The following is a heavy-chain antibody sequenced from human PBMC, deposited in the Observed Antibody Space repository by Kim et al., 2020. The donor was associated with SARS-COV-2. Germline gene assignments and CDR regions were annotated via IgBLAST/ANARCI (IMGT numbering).Heavy chain of an antibody. CDR1: GFTFSDYY. J-gene: IGHJ6*02. Sequence: GGSLRLSCAASGFTFSDYYMSWIRQAPGKGLEWVSYISSSSSYTNYADSVKGRFTISRDNAKNSLYLQMNSLRAEDTAVYYCARDEAAIDYYYYGMDVWGQGTTVTVSS. D-gene: IGHD6-13*01. CDR2: ISSSSSYT. CDR3: ARDEAAIDYYYYGMDV. V-gene: IGHV3-11*06.